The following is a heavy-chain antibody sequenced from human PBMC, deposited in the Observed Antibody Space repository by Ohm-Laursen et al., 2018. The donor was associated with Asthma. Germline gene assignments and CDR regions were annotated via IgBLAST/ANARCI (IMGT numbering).Heavy chain of an antibody. CDR3: ARARSSSNSRNKVDY. CDR1: GVTFTSYG. D-gene: IGHD6-6*01. CDR2: ISAYNGNT. V-gene: IGHV1-18*01. J-gene: IGHJ4*02. Sequence: ASVWVSCKASGVTFTSYGISCGRQAPGPGLGWMGGISAYNGNTNYAQKPQGRVTMTTDTSTSTAYMELRSLRSDDTAVYYCARARSSSNSRNKVDYWGQGTLVTVSS.